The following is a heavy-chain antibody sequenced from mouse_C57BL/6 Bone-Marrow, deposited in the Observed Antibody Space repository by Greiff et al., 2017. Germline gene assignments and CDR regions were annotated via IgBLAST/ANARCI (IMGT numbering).Heavy chain of an antibody. D-gene: IGHD2-4*01. J-gene: IGHJ4*01. CDR2: INPNYGTT. V-gene: IGHV1-39*01. CDR1: GYSFTDYN. Sequence: VQLQQSGPELVKPGASVKISCKASGYSFTDYNMNWVKQSNVKSLEWIGVINPNYGTTSYNQKFKGKATLTVDQSSSTAYMQLNILTSEDSAFYYCARGYDYDYAMDYWGQGTSVTVSS. CDR3: ARGYDYDYAMDY.